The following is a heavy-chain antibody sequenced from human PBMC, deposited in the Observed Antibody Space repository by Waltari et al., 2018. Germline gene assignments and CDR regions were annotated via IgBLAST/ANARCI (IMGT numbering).Heavy chain of an antibody. CDR3: ARHLQGATIDY. D-gene: IGHD1-26*01. CDR2: IYHSGST. V-gene: IGHV4-38-2*01. CDR1: GYSISSGYY. Sequence: QVQLQESGPGLVKPSETLSLTCAVSGYSISSGYYWGWIRQPPGKGLEWIGSIYHSGSTYYNPSLKSRVTISVDTSKNQFSLKLSSVTAADTAVYYCARHLQGATIDYWGQGTLVTVSS. J-gene: IGHJ4*02.